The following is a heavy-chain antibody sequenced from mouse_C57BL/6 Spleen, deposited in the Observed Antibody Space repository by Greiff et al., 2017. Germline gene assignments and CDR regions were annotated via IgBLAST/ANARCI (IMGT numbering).Heavy chain of an antibody. Sequence: QVQLQQSGAELARPGASVKLSCKASGYTFTSYGISWVKQRTGQGLEWIGEIYPRSGNTYYNEKFKGKATLTADKSSSTAYMGLRSLTSEDSAVYFCARGGDFGSSYGNWYFDVWGTGTTVTVSS. CDR1: GYTFTSYG. CDR3: ARGGDFGSSYGNWYFDV. V-gene: IGHV1-81*01. J-gene: IGHJ1*03. D-gene: IGHD1-1*01. CDR2: IYPRSGNT.